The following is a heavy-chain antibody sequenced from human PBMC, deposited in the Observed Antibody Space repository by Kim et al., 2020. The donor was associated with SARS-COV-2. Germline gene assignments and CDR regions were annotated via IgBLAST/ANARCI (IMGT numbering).Heavy chain of an antibody. J-gene: IGHJ6*02. Sequence: ASVKVSCKASGYTFTSYAMNWVRQAPGQGLEWMGWINPNTGNPTYAQGFTGRFVFSLDTSVSTAYLQISSLKAEDTAVYYCARGDCGGDCYSSYYYYGMDVWGQGTTVTVSS. V-gene: IGHV7-4-1*02. D-gene: IGHD2-21*02. CDR1: GYTFTSYA. CDR3: ARGDCGGDCYSSYYYYGMDV. CDR2: INPNTGNP.